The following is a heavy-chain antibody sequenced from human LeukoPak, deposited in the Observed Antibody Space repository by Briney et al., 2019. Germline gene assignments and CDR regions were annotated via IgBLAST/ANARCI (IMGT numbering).Heavy chain of an antibody. V-gene: IGHV3-20*04. D-gene: IGHD3-10*01. CDR2: INWNGGTT. J-gene: IGHJ4*02. CDR1: GFSFESYG. Sequence: PGGPLRLSCAASGFSFESYGMTWVRQVPGKGLEWVSYINWNGGTTDYADSVKGRFTISRDNGMSSLYLQMNSLRAEDTALYYCARDYGSGSYYNGIDYWGQGTLVSVSS. CDR3: ARDYGSGSYYNGIDY.